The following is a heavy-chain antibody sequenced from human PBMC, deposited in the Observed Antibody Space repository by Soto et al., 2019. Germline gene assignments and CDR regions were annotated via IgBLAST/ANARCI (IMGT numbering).Heavy chain of an antibody. V-gene: IGHV1-24*01. CDR2: FDPEDGET. Sequence: ASVKVSCKVSGYTLIELSMHWVRQTPGKGLEWTGGFDPEDGETIYAQKFQGRVTMTEDTSTDTAYMELSSLRSEDTAVYYCATVGYCSGGSCYGLYNWFDPWGQGTLVTVSS. CDR3: ATVGYCSGGSCYGLYNWFDP. CDR1: GYTLIELS. D-gene: IGHD2-15*01. J-gene: IGHJ5*02.